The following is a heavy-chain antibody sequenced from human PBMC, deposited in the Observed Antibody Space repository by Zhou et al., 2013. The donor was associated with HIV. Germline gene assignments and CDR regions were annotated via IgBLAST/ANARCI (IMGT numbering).Heavy chain of an antibody. CDR2: IIPILGAA. Sequence: QVQLVQSGAEVKKPGASVKVSCKASGGIFSHYEISWVRQAPGQGLEWMGRIIPILGAANYAQKFQGRISIIADKSTSTIYMEIRSLRFEDTAVYFCVRDPTTVGTPDGDDIWGQGTMVTVSS. CDR3: VRDPTTVGTPDGDDI. J-gene: IGHJ3*02. D-gene: IGHD4-17*01. CDR1: GGIFSHYE. V-gene: IGHV1-69*09.